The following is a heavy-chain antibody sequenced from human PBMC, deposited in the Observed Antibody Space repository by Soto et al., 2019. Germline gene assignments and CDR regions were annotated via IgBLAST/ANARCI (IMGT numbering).Heavy chain of an antibody. V-gene: IGHV4-30-4*01. CDR2: IYYSGST. Sequence: SETLSLTCTVSGGSFNSGDYYWSWIRQPPGKGLEWIGYIYYSGSTFYNPSLKSRVVISVDTSKNQFSLKLTSVTAADTAVYYCAAFLGAYWYFDLWGRGTLVTVSS. D-gene: IGHD1-26*01. J-gene: IGHJ2*01. CDR1: GGSFNSGDYY. CDR3: AAFLGAYWYFDL.